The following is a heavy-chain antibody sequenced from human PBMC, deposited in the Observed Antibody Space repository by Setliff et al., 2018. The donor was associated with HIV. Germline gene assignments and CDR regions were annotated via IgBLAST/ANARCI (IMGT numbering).Heavy chain of an antibody. CDR2: IYQSGST. V-gene: IGHV4-38-2*01. CDR3: ARHRAVAGANYFDF. CDR1: GYSISSGYY. D-gene: IGHD6-19*01. Sequence: SETLSLTCAVSGYSISSGYYWGWIRQPPGKGLEWIGCIYQSGSTYYNVSLKSRVIISVDTSKNQFSLKRNSVTAADTAIYYCARHRAVAGANYFDFWGQGTLVTVTS. J-gene: IGHJ4*02.